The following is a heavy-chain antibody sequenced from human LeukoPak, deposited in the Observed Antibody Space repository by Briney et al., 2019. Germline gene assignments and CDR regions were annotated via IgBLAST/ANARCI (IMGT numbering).Heavy chain of an antibody. Sequence: GGSLRLSCTASGFTFGDYAMSWVCQAPGKGLEWVAFIRSKAYGGTTEYAASVKGRFTISRDDSKSIAYLQMNSLKTEDTAVYYCTRDLCSSTSCYAPFDYWGQGTLVTVSS. D-gene: IGHD2-2*01. CDR2: IRSKAYGGTT. CDR1: GFTFGDYA. J-gene: IGHJ4*02. V-gene: IGHV3-49*04. CDR3: TRDLCSSTSCYAPFDY.